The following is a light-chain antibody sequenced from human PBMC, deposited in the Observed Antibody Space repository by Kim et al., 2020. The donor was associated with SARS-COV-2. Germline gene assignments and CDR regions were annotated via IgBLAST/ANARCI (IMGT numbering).Light chain of an antibody. J-gene: IGKJ5*01. V-gene: IGKV1-39*01. CDR2: AAS. CDR3: QQTYSSLHIT. Sequence: SVGDSATITCRASQSISTHVHWYQQKPGKAPKLLIYAASTLEDGVPSRFVGGGSGTDFTLTIYSLQPEDYATYFCQQTYSSLHITFGQGTRLEIK. CDR1: QSISTH.